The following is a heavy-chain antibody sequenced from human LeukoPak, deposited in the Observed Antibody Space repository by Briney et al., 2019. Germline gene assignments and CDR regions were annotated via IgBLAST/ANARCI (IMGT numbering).Heavy chain of an antibody. J-gene: IGHJ4*02. CDR3: ATDQRYAFDY. CDR2: IRTTAEGAKYA. V-gene: IGHV3-11*03. CDR1: GFTVSNNY. Sequence: GGSLRLSCAASGFTVSNNYMSWVRQAPGKGLGWISNIRTTAEGAKYAYYADSVKGRVTISRDDGKNTLYLHMNSLRDDDTAVYYCATDQRYAFDYWGQGILVTVSS. D-gene: IGHD3-9*01.